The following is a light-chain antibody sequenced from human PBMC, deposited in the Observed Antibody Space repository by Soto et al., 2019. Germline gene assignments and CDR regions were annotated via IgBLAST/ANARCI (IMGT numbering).Light chain of an antibody. J-gene: IGKJ5*01. CDR3: QQYGSSPST. Sequence: EIVLTQSPGTLSLSPGEGATLSCRASQSVSSSYLAWYQQNPGQAPRLLIYGASTRATDIPERFSGSGSGRDFTLTIGRREPEDFAVYYCQQYGSSPSTFGQGTRLEI. CDR1: QSVSSSY. V-gene: IGKV3-20*01. CDR2: GAS.